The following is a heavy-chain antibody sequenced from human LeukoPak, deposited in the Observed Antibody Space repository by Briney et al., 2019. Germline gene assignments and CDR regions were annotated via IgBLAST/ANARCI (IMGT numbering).Heavy chain of an antibody. CDR3: AKNSPGGDYVNDY. D-gene: IGHD4-17*01. V-gene: IGHV3-30-3*02. Sequence: GGSLRLSCAASGFTFSNYALHWVRQAPGKGLEWLAFISYDGNVRYYADSVKGRFTISRDNSKNTLYLQMNSLRAEDTAVYYCAKNSPGGDYVNDYWGQGTLVTVSS. CDR1: GFTFSNYA. CDR2: ISYDGNVR. J-gene: IGHJ4*02.